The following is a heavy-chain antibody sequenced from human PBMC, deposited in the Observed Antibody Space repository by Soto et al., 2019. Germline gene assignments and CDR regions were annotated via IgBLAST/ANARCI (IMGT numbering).Heavy chain of an antibody. Sequence: SETLSLTCAISWGSVSSNTATWNWVRQSPSRGLEWLGRTYYRSNWNFDYALSVKSRITINPDTSKNQFSLQLNSLTPEDTAVYYCAGELDIHHGLGYWGPGTSVTVS. D-gene: IGHD3-3*02. CDR1: WGSVSSNTAT. V-gene: IGHV6-1*01. CDR3: AGELDIHHGLGY. J-gene: IGHJ4*02. CDR2: TYYRSNWNF.